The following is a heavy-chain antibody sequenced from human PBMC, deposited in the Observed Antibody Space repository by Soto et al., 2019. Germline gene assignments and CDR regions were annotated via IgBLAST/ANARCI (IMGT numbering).Heavy chain of an antibody. J-gene: IGHJ6*02. CDR3: ARTRSGYVSYNHYGMDV. CDR2: IYHSEST. CDR1: GGSISSSTW. Sequence: SETLSLSCAVSGGSISSSTWWSWVRQPPGKGLEWIGEIYHSESTNYNPSLKSRVTISVDKSKNQFSLKLSSVTAADTAVYYCARTRSGYVSYNHYGMDVWVQWTTVS. V-gene: IGHV4-4*02. D-gene: IGHD3-9*01.